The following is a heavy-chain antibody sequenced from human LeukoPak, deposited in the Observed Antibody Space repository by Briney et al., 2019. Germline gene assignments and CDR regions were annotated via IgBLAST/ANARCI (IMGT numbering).Heavy chain of an antibody. D-gene: IGHD3-9*01. V-gene: IGHV4-34*01. CDR3: ARVLRYFDWLSPSQIYFDY. Sequence: SETLSLTCAVYGGSFSGYYWSWIRQPPGKGLEWIGEINHSGSTNYNPSLKSRVTISVDTSKNQFSLKLSSVTAADTAVYYCARVLRYFDWLSPSQIYFDYWGQGTLVTVSS. CDR2: INHSGST. CDR1: GGSFSGYY. J-gene: IGHJ4*02.